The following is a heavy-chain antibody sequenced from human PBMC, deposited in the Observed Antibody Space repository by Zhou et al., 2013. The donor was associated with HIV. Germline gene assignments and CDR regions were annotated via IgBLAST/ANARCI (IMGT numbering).Heavy chain of an antibody. V-gene: IGHV1-69*04. Sequence: QVQLVQSGAEVKKPGSSVKVSCKASGGTFSSYAISWVRQAPGQGLEWMGRIIPILGIANYAQKFQGRVTITADKSTSTAYMELSSLRSEDTAVYYCAHTGGTGYYMDVWGKGTTVTVSS. D-gene: IGHD3-16*01. CDR3: AHTGGTGYYMDV. J-gene: IGHJ6*03. CDR1: GGTFSSYA. CDR2: IIPILGIA.